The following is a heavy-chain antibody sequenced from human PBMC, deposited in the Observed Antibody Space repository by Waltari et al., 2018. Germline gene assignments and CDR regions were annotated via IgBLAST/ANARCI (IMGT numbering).Heavy chain of an antibody. Sequence: QITLKESGPSLVKPTQTLTLTCTFSGFSLTTTGVGVGWVRQTPGQALEWLALLYWNDDIRYNPSLETRLTVTKDTSTNQVVLTMINMATADTGTYYCTHSMFDYFVSGSYESDYWGQGTVVTVSS. V-gene: IGHV2-5*01. D-gene: IGHD3-10*01. CDR1: GFSLTTTGVG. CDR2: LYWNDDI. J-gene: IGHJ4*02. CDR3: THSMFDYFVSGSYESDY.